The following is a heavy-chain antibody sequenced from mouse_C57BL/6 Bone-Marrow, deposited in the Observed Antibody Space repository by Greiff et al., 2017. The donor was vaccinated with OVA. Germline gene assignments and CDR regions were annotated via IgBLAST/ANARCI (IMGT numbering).Heavy chain of an antibody. CDR2: IYPGDGDT. D-gene: IGHD2-5*01. Sequence: QVQLKQSGAELVKPGASVKISCKASGYAFSSYWMNWVKQRPGKGLEWIGQIYPGDGDTNYNGKFKGKATLTADKSSSTAYMQLSSLTSEDSAVYFCARSSNCYAMDYWGQGTSVTVSS. CDR1: GYAFSSYW. V-gene: IGHV1-80*01. J-gene: IGHJ4*01. CDR3: ARSSNCYAMDY.